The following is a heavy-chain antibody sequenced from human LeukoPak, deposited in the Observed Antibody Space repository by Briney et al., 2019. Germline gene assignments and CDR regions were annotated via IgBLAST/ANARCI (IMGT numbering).Heavy chain of an antibody. J-gene: IGHJ4*02. D-gene: IGHD1-26*01. CDR3: TRSPSLGGRYWGFDY. V-gene: IGHV3-74*01. Sequence: GGSLRLSCAASGFTFSTYWMHWVRQAPGKGLVSVSRLSPDGSSSIYADSVKGRFTVSRDNAKNTLYLQMNSLRAEDTAVYYCTRSPSLGGRYWGFDYWGQGALVTVSS. CDR2: LSPDGSSS. CDR1: GFTFSTYW.